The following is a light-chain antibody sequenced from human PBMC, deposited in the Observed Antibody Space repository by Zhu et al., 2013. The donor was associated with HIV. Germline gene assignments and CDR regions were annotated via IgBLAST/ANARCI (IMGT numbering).Light chain of an antibody. CDR2: GAS. Sequence: DIQMTQSPSSLSASVGDRVTITCRASQPIGTYLNWYLHKSGSVPSLLIYGASTLENGVPSRFSGSGSGIDFTLTISGLQPEDFATYYCHQTFGSPWSFGPGT. J-gene: IGKJ1*01. CDR3: HQTFGSPWS. CDR1: QPIGTY. V-gene: IGKV1-39*01.